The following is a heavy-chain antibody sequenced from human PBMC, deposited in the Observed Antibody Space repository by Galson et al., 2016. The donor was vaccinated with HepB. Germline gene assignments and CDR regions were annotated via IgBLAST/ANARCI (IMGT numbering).Heavy chain of an antibody. V-gene: IGHV3-15*01. CDR1: GFTFTNAW. J-gene: IGHJ3*02. CDR2: IKSKSDGGTT. Sequence: SLRLSCAASGFTFTNAWMNWVRQAPGKGPEWVGRIKSKSDGGTTDYPAPVQGRFTISRDDLNDMLYLQMNSLKIEDTAVYFCTTLLHHWKAFDIWGQGTMVTVSS. D-gene: IGHD2-15*01. CDR3: TTLLHHWKAFDI.